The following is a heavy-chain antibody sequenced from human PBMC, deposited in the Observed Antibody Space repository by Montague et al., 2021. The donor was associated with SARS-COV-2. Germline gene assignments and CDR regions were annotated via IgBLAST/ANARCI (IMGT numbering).Heavy chain of an antibody. CDR3: ARGRAVTTFSYYYYGMDV. CDR1: GGSFSGSY. V-gene: IGHV4-34*01. J-gene: IGHJ6*04. CDR2: INHSGST. Sequence: SETLSLTCAVYGGSFSGSYWSWIRQPPGKGLEWIGEINHSGSTNYNPSLKSRVTISVDTSKNQFSLKLSSVTAADTAVYYCARGRAVTTFSYYYYGMDVWGKGTRFTASS. D-gene: IGHD4-17*01.